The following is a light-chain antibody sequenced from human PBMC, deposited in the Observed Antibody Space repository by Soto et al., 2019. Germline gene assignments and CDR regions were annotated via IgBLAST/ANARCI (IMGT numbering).Light chain of an antibody. CDR2: GAS. CDR3: QQYKTWIT. J-gene: IGKJ5*01. Sequence: EVVLTQSPGTLSLSPGERATLSCRASQSVSSNLAWYQQKPGQAPRLLIYGASTRATGIPARFSGSGSGTEFTLTISSLQSEDFAVYYCQQYKTWITFGQGTRLEIK. V-gene: IGKV3-15*01. CDR1: QSVSSN.